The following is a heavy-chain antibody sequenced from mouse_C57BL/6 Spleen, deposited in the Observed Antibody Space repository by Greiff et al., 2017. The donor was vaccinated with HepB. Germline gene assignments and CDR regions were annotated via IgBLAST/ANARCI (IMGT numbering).Heavy chain of an antibody. CDR1: GFTFSNYW. CDR2: IRLKSDNYAT. V-gene: IGHV6-3*01. J-gene: IGHJ4*01. CDR3: TEIPAYYSNYGGVYYYAMDY. D-gene: IGHD2-5*01. Sequence: EVKLVESGGGLVQPGGSMKLSCVASGFTFSNYWMNWVRQSPEKGLEWVAQIRLKSDNYATHYAESVKGRFTISRDDSKSSVYLQMNNLRAEDTGIYYCTEIPAYYSNYGGVYYYAMDYWGQGTSVTVSS.